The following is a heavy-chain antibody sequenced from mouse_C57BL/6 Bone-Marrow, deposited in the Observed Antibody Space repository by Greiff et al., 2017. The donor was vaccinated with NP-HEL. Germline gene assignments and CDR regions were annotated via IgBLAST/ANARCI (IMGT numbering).Heavy chain of an antibody. CDR3: ARRSLAGTLYAMDY. J-gene: IGHJ4*01. CDR2: INPNNGGT. CDR1: GYTFTDYN. Sequence: DVQLQESGPELVKPGASVKIPCKASGYTFTDYNMDWVKQSHGKSLEWIGDINPNNGGTIYNQKFKGKATLTVDKSSSTAYMELRSLTSEDTAVYYCARRSLAGTLYAMDYWGQGTSVTVSS. V-gene: IGHV1-18*01. D-gene: IGHD6-1*01.